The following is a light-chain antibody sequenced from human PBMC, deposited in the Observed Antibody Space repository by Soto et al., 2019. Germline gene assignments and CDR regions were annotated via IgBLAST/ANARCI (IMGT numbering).Light chain of an antibody. V-gene: IGKV3-20*01. CDR2: GAS. CDR3: QQYGRSPWT. J-gene: IGKJ1*01. Sequence: VMTQSPASLSVSPGERATLSCRASESVSSNYLAWYQQKPGQAPRLLIFGASSRATGIPDRFSGSGSVTDFTLTISRLEPEDFAVYYCQQYGRSPWTFGQGTKVDIK. CDR1: ESVSSNY.